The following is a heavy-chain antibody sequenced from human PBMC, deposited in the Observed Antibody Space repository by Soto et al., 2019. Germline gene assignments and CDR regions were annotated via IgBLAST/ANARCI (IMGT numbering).Heavy chain of an antibody. D-gene: IGHD3-22*01. V-gene: IGHV3-30*03. J-gene: IGHJ4*02. CDR3: ARDGSGYYYGGSDY. CDR2: ISYDGSNK. Sequence: QVQLVESGGGVVQPGKSLRLSCAASGFTFSSYGMHWVRQAPGKGLEWVAIISYDGSNKYFADSLKGRFTISRDNSKNPLYLLMNSLRAEDTAVYYCARDGSGYYYGGSDYWGQGTLVTVSS. CDR1: GFTFSSYG.